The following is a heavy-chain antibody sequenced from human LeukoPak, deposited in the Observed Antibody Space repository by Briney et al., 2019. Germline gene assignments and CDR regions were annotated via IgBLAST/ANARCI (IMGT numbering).Heavy chain of an antibody. D-gene: IGHD3-10*01. CDR2: ISYDGSNK. V-gene: IGHV3-30*18. Sequence: GGSLRLSCAASGFTFSSYGMPWVRQAPGKGLEWVAVISYDGSNKYYADSVKGRFTISRDNSKNTLYLQMNSLRAEDTAVYYCAKDSGFLHYPLTPSDYWGQGTLVTVSS. CDR3: AKDSGFLHYPLTPSDY. J-gene: IGHJ4*02. CDR1: GFTFSSYG.